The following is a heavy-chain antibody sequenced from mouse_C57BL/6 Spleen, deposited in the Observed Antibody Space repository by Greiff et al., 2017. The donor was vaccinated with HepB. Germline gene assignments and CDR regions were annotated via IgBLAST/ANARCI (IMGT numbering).Heavy chain of an antibody. J-gene: IGHJ4*01. CDR1: GYTFTDYY. CDR3: ARWIGEYDDYYAMDY. CDR2: INPNNGGT. V-gene: IGHV1-26*01. Sequence: EVKLQQSGPELVKPGASVKISCKASGYTFTDYYMNWVKQSHGKSLEWIGDINPNNGGTSYNQKFKGKATLTVDKSSSTAYMELRSLTSEDSAVYYCARWIGEYDDYYAMDYWGQGTSVTDSS. D-gene: IGHD2-4*01.